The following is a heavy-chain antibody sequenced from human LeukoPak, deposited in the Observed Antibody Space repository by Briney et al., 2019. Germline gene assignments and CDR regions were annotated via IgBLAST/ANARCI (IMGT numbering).Heavy chain of an antibody. Sequence: TASQTLSLTCTVSGGSISSGDYYWSWIRQPPGKGLEWTGYIYYSGSTYYNPSLKSRVTISVDTSKNQFSLKLSSVTAADTAVYYCAREFICSGGSCYSGYMDVWGKGTTVTVSS. CDR1: GGSISSGDYY. J-gene: IGHJ6*03. CDR2: IYYSGST. CDR3: AREFICSGGSCYSGYMDV. V-gene: IGHV4-30-4*08. D-gene: IGHD2-15*01.